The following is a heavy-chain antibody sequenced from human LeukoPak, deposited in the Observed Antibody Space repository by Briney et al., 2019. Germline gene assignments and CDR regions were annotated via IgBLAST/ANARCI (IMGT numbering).Heavy chain of an antibody. CDR1: GGSISSSDYY. CDR2: IYYSGST. CDR3: ARGSYYYGSGSSL. Sequence: KTSETLSLTCTVSGGSISSSDYYWGWIRQPPGKGLEWIGTIYYSGSTYYNPSLKSRVTIFVDTSKNQFSLKLNSVTAADTAVYYCARGSYYYGSGSSLWGQGTLVTVSS. D-gene: IGHD3-10*01. V-gene: IGHV4-39*01. J-gene: IGHJ4*02.